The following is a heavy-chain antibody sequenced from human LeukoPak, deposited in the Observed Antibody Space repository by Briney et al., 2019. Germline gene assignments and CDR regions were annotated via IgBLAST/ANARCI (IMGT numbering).Heavy chain of an antibody. CDR1: GFTFSSYA. J-gene: IGHJ3*02. CDR3: AKDRWIQLWRGTFDI. Sequence: PGGSLRLSCAASGFTFSSYAMGWVRQAPGKGLEWVSAISGSGGSTYYADSVKGRFTISRDNSKNTLYLQMNSLRAEDTAVYYCAKDRWIQLWRGTFDIWGQGTMVTVSS. D-gene: IGHD5-18*01. V-gene: IGHV3-23*01. CDR2: ISGSGGST.